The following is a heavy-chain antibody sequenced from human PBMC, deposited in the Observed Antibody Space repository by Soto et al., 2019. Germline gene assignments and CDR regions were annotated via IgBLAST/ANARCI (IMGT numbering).Heavy chain of an antibody. CDR1: GVSLSTSRVG. CDR2: IYWNDDR. D-gene: IGHD3-22*01. CDR3: ARLYYDSRGGYFGY. J-gene: IGHJ4*02. V-gene: IGHV2-5*01. Sequence: QITLKESGPTLVKPTQTLTLTCTLSGVSLSTSRVGVGWIRQRPGKALDWLALIYWNDDRRYSPSLKSRLSCTKDTSKNQVVLLMTNMDPVDTATYYCARLYYDSRGGYFGYWGQGTLVTVSS.